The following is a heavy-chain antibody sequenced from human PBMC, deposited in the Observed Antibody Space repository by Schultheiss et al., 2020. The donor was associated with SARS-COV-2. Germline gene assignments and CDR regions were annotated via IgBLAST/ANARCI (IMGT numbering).Heavy chain of an antibody. J-gene: IGHJ6*02. Sequence: GGSLRLSCAASGFTFSGSAMHWVRQASGKGLEWVAVIWYDGSNKYYADSVKGRFTISRDNSKNTLYLQMNSLRAEDTAVYYCARDKCSGGSCYGGGMDVWGQGTTVTVSS. CDR3: ARDKCSGGSCYGGGMDV. V-gene: IGHV3-33*08. CDR2: IWYDGSNK. CDR1: GFTFSGSA. D-gene: IGHD2-15*01.